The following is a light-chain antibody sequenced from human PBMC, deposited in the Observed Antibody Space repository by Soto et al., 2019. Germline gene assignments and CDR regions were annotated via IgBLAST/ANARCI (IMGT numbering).Light chain of an antibody. CDR2: WAS. Sequence: DIVMTQSPDSLAVSLGERATINCKSSQSVLYSSNNKNYLSWYQQRPGQPPKLLIYWASTRESGVPDRFSGSGPGTDFTLTISSLQAEDVAVYYCQPYYNTPPTFGGGTKV. CDR1: QSVLYSSNNKNY. V-gene: IGKV4-1*01. J-gene: IGKJ4*01. CDR3: QPYYNTPPT.